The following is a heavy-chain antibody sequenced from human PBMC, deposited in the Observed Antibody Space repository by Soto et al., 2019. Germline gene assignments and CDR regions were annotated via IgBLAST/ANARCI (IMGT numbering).Heavy chain of an antibody. J-gene: IGHJ5*02. CDR1: GYTFTSYA. D-gene: IGHD3-9*01. CDR2: INAGNGNT. V-gene: IGHV1-3*01. Sequence: ASVKVSCKASGYTFTSYAMHWVRQAPGQRLEWMGWINAGNGNTKYSQKFQGRVTITRDTSASTAYMELRSLRSDDTAVYYCARDGDILTGYYNWFDPWGQGTLVTVSS. CDR3: ARDGDILTGYYNWFDP.